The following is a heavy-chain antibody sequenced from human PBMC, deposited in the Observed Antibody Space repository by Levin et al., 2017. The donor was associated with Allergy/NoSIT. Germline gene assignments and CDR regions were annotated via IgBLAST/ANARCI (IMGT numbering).Heavy chain of an antibody. Sequence: GESLKISCAASGFTYSDYYMTWIRQAPGKGLEWVSYIGGSGSPTKYADSVKGRFTISRDNAQKSLYLQMSSLRAEDTAIYYCATVHRIAVSGTDAGFDSWGQGTLVTVSS. D-gene: IGHD6-13*01. CDR3: ATVHRIAVSGTDAGFDS. J-gene: IGHJ4*02. CDR1: GFTYSDYY. V-gene: IGHV3-11*01. CDR2: IGGSGSPT.